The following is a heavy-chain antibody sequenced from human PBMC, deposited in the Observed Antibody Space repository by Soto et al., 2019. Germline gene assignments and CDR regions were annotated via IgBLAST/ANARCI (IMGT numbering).Heavy chain of an antibody. D-gene: IGHD2-15*01. Sequence: EVQLLDSGGGLVQPGGSLRLSCAASGFTFSNYAMSWVRQAPGKGLEWVSGVGGSGDSTYYADSVKGRFTISRDNSKDTLYLQMNSLRAEDTAVYYCAKSPLAYCSGGRCYPPHYFDYWGQGTLVTVSS. CDR1: GFTFSNYA. CDR2: VGGSGDST. CDR3: AKSPLAYCSGGRCYPPHYFDY. J-gene: IGHJ4*02. V-gene: IGHV3-23*01.